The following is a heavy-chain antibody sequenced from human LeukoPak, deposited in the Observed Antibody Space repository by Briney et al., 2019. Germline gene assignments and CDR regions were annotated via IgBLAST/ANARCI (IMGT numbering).Heavy chain of an antibody. CDR2: IYPGDSDA. CDR1: GYSFTNYW. Sequence: GESLKISCKGSGYSFTNYWIGWVRQMPGKGLKWMGIIYPGDSDARYSPSFQGQVTISADKSISTAYLQWSSLKASDTALYYCARRRDLYSGSYYPFDYWGQGTLVTVSS. CDR3: ARRRDLYSGSYYPFDY. D-gene: IGHD1-26*01. J-gene: IGHJ4*02. V-gene: IGHV5-51*01.